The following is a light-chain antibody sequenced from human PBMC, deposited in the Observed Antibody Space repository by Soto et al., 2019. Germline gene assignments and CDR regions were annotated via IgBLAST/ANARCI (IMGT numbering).Light chain of an antibody. Sequence: EIVMTQSPATLSVSPGARATLSCRASQSVSSNLAWYQQKPGQAPRLLIYGASSRATGIPDRFSGSGSGTDFTLTISRLEPEDFALYYCQQRSTWLTFGGGTRVDIK. CDR1: QSVSSN. V-gene: IGKV3D-20*02. CDR2: GAS. CDR3: QQRSTWLT. J-gene: IGKJ4*01.